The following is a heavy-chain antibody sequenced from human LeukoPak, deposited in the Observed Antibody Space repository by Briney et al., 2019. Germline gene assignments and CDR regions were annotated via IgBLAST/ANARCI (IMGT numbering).Heavy chain of an antibody. CDR3: ARDQRNYYGSGSYYIPKPIDY. Sequence: GGSLRLSCAASGFTFSSYEMNWVRQAPGKGLEWVSYISSSGSTIYYADSVKGRFTISRDNAKNSLYLQMNSLRAEDTAVYYCARDQRNYYGSGSYYIPKPIDYWGQGTLVTVSS. J-gene: IGHJ4*02. CDR1: GFTFSSYE. D-gene: IGHD3-10*01. V-gene: IGHV3-48*03. CDR2: ISSSGSTI.